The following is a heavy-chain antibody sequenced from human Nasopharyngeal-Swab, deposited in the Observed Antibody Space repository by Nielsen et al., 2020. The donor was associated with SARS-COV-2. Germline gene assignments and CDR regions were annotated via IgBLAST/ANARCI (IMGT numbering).Heavy chain of an antibody. Sequence: VRQAPGKGLEWVSSISSSSSYTNYADSVKGRFTISRDNAKNSLYLQMNSLRAEDTAVYYCARRITMVQGVIAVPIYYYYGMDVWGQGTTVTVSS. CDR3: ARRITMVQGVIAVPIYYYYGMDV. CDR2: ISSSSSYT. D-gene: IGHD3-10*01. J-gene: IGHJ6*02. V-gene: IGHV3-21*01.